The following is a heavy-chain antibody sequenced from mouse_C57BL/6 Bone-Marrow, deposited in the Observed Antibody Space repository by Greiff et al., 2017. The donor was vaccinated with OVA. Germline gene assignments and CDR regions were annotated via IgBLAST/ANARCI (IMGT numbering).Heavy chain of an antibody. J-gene: IGHJ3*01. CDR1: GYTFTDYY. CDR3: RGFAY. V-gene: IGHV14-1*01. Sequence: VQLQQSGAELVRPGASVKLSCTASGYTFTDYYMHWVKQRPEQGLEWIGRFDPEGGDTDYDPKFQGKATRTADTSSNNAYLQLSSLTSEDTAVYYCRGFAYWGQGTLVTVSA. CDR2: FDPEGGDT.